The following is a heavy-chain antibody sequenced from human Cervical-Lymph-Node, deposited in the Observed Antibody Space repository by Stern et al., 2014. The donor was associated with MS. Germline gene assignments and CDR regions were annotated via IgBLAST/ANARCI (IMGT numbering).Heavy chain of an antibody. CDR3: ARAISSSSWYPQAFVG. CDR1: GGSISRYY. Sequence: QVQLQESGPGLVKPSETLSLTCPVSGGSISRYYWSWIRQPPGKGLEWIGYIYYNGSSGSSIYNPSLKSRVTISVDTSKNQFSLKLSSVTAADTAVYYCARAISSSSWYPQAFVGWGQGTLVTVSS. CDR2: IYYNGSSGSS. V-gene: IGHV4-59*01. D-gene: IGHD6-13*01. J-gene: IGHJ4*02.